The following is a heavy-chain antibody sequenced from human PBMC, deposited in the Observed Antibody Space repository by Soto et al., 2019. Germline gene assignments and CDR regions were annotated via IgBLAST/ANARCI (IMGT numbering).Heavy chain of an antibody. CDR3: ARASMRHNFDWAYGMDV. J-gene: IGHJ6*02. Sequence: QVQLVESGGGLVKPGGSLRLSCAASGFTFSDYYMSWIRQAPGKGLEWVSYISSSSSYTNYADSVKGRFTISRDNAKNSLYLQMNSLRAEDTAVYYCARASMRHNFDWAYGMDVWGQGTTVTVSS. D-gene: IGHD3-9*01. CDR1: GFTFSDYY. V-gene: IGHV3-11*05. CDR2: ISSSSSYT.